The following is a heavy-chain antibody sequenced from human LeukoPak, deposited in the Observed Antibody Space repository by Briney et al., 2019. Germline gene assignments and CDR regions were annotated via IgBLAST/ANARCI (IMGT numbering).Heavy chain of an antibody. CDR1: GFTFSSYA. CDR3: AKGPPYCNGDCYSDY. J-gene: IGHJ4*02. V-gene: IGHV3-23*01. D-gene: IGHD2-21*02. CDR2: TSGSGGIT. Sequence: GGSLRLSCAASGFTFSSYAMSWVRQAPGKGLEWVSATSGSGGITYYADSVKGQFTISRDNSKNTLYLQMNSLRAEDTAVYYCAKGPPYCNGDCYSDYWGQGTLVTVSS.